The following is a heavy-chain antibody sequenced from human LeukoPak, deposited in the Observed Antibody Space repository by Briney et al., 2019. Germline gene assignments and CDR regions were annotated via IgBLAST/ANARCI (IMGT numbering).Heavy chain of an antibody. CDR1: GGSINNYY. V-gene: IGHV3-66*01. Sequence: ETLSLTCTVSGGSINNYYWSWVRQAPGKGLEWVSVIYSGGSTYYADSVKGRFTISRDNSKNTLYLQMNSLRAEDTAVYYCARGADYYDSSGYFTDGTFDYWGQGTLVTVSS. CDR3: ARGADYYDSSGYFTDGTFDY. D-gene: IGHD3-22*01. CDR2: IYSGGST. J-gene: IGHJ4*02.